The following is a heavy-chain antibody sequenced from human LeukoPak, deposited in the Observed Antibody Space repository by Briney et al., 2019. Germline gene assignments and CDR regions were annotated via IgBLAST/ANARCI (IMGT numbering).Heavy chain of an antibody. V-gene: IGHV3-33*01. CDR1: GFTFSSYG. CDR3: ARSRSITMIVVVSDY. D-gene: IGHD3-22*01. Sequence: GGSLRLSCAASGFTFSSYGMHWVRQAPGKGLEWVAVIWYDGSNKYYADSVKGRFTISRDNSKNTLYLQMNSLRAEDTAVYYCARSRSITMIVVVSDYWGQGTLVTVSS. J-gene: IGHJ4*02. CDR2: IWYDGSNK.